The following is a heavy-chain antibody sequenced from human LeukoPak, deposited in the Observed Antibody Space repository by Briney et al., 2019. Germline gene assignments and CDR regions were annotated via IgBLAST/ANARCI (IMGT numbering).Heavy chain of an antibody. CDR1: GYTLTELS. V-gene: IGHV1-24*01. CDR2: FDPEDGET. D-gene: IGHD1-26*01. CDR3: ARNQYSGSYSPRDGMDV. J-gene: IGHJ6*04. Sequence: ASVKVSCKVSGYTLTELSMHWVRQAPGKGLEWMGGFDPEDGETIYAQKFQGRVTMTRNTSISTAYMELSSLRSEDTAVYYCARNQYSGSYSPRDGMDVWGKGTTVTVSS.